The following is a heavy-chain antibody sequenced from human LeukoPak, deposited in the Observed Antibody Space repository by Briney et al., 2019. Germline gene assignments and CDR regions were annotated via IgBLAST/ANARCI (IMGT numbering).Heavy chain of an antibody. D-gene: IGHD6-19*01. Sequence: AGGSLRLSCTASGFTFSNFWMGWVRQAPGKGLEWVAVISYDGSNKYYADSVKGRFTISRDNSKNTLYLQMNSLRAEDTAVYYCAKGMDSSGWYLDYWGQGTLVTVSS. CDR2: ISYDGSNK. J-gene: IGHJ4*02. CDR3: AKGMDSSGWYLDY. V-gene: IGHV3-30*18. CDR1: GFTFSNFW.